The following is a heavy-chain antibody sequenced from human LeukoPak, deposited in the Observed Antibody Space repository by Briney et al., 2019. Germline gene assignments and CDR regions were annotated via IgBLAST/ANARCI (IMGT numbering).Heavy chain of an antibody. CDR3: ARVGDDY. CDR2: INPNTGGT. V-gene: IGHV1-2*06. J-gene: IGHJ4*02. Sequence: ASVNVSCKASGYTFTGYYIHWVRQAPGQGLEWMGQINPNTGGTNYAQKFQGRVTMTRDTSTSTAYMELSRLRSDDSAMYYCARVGDDYWGQGTLVTVSS. D-gene: IGHD3-10*01. CDR1: GYTFTGYY.